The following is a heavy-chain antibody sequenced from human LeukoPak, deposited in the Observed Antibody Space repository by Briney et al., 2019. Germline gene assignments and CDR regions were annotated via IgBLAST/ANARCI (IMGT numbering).Heavy chain of an antibody. Sequence: SETLSLTCTVSGGSISSGDYYWNWIRQPPGKGLEWIGYIHYSGSTYYNPSLKSRVTISVDTSKNQFSLKLSSVTAADTAVYYCARHMYSSSWYRRHYYMDVWGKGTTVTVSS. CDR1: GGSISSGDYY. CDR3: ARHMYSSSWYRRHYYMDV. V-gene: IGHV4-30-4*08. J-gene: IGHJ6*03. CDR2: IHYSGST. D-gene: IGHD6-13*01.